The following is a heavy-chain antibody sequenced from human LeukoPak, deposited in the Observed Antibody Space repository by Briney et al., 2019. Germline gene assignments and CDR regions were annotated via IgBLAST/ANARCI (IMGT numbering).Heavy chain of an antibody. CDR3: ARAPSEIGGYYPEYFRH. D-gene: IGHD3-22*01. Sequence: GGSLRLSCAASGFTVSSNYMSWVRQAPGKGLEWVSVIYGDGSTSYADSVKGRFTISRDNAKNTVSLQMNSLRAEDTGVYYCARAPSEIGGYYPEYFRHWGQGTLVTVSS. CDR2: IYGDGST. V-gene: IGHV3-53*01. CDR1: GFTVSSNY. J-gene: IGHJ1*01.